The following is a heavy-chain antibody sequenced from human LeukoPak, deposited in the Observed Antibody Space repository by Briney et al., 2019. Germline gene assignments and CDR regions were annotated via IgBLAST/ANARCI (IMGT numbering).Heavy chain of an antibody. CDR2: IYSGDSDT. CDR3: ARTISSWGDFDD. Sequence: GESLNISCLGSGYSFPNYWIAWVRQMPEKGLEWMGIIYSGDSDTRYSPSFQGQVTISADKSISAAYLQWSSLKASDTAVCYCARTISSWGDFDDWGQGTLVTVSS. V-gene: IGHV5-51*01. J-gene: IGHJ4*02. CDR1: GYSFPNYW. D-gene: IGHD6-13*01.